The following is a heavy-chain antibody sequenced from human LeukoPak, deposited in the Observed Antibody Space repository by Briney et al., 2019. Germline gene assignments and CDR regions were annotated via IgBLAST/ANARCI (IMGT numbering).Heavy chain of an antibody. CDR2: IIPIFGTA. J-gene: IGHJ4*02. CDR3: ATDCTNGVCTTFDY. V-gene: IGHV1-69*06. Sequence: SVKVSCKASGGTFSSYAISWVRQAPGQGLEWMGGIIPIFGTANYAQKFQGRVTITADKSTSTAYMELSSLRSEDTAVYYRATDCTNGVCTTFDYWGQGTLVTVSS. CDR1: GGTFSSYA. D-gene: IGHD2-8*01.